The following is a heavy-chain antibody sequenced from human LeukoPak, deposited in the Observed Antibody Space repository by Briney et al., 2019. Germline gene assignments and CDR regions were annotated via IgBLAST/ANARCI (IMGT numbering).Heavy chain of an antibody. CDR2: IYHSGST. V-gene: IGHV4-4*02. D-gene: IGHD3-22*01. CDR3: ASTYYYDSSGIHDAFDI. CDR1: GGSISSSNW. J-gene: IGHJ3*02. Sequence: SETLSLTCAVSGGSISSSNWWSWVRQPPGKGLEWIGEIYHSGSTNYNPSLKSRVTISVDKSKNQFSLKLSSVTAADTAVYYCASTYYYDSSGIHDAFDIWGQGTMVTVSS.